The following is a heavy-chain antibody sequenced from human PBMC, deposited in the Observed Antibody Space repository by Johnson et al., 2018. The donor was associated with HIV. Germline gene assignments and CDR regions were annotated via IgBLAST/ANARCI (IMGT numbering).Heavy chain of an antibody. D-gene: IGHD6-6*01. CDR2: IRFDGSNK. J-gene: IGHJ3*02. CDR3: ARRGYSSSGGAFDI. CDR1: GFTFSNYG. Sequence: QMQLVESGGGVVQPGGSLRLSCAASGFTFSNYGMHWVRQAPGKGLEWVAFIRFDGSNKYYAASVKGRFTISRDNSKNTLYLQMNSLRAAETAVYYCARRGYSSSGGAFDIWGQGTMVTVSS. V-gene: IGHV3-30*02.